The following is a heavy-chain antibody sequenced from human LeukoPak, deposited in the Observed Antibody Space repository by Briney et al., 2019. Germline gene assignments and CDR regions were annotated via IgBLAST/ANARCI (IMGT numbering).Heavy chain of an antibody. J-gene: IGHJ4*02. CDR3: ARDKALDYGSGSYYLGGLFDY. D-gene: IGHD3-10*01. CDR2: ISWNSGSI. CDR1: GFTFDDYA. V-gene: IGHV3-9*01. Sequence: GGSLRLSCAASGFTFDDYAMHWVRQAPGKGLEWVSGISWNSGSIGYADSVKGRFTISRDNAKNSLYLQMNSLRAEDTAVYYCARDKALDYGSGSYYLGGLFDYWGQGTLVTVSS.